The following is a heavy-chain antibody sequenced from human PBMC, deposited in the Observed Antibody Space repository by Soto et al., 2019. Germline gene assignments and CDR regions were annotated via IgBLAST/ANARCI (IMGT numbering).Heavy chain of an antibody. D-gene: IGHD3-22*01. CDR3: ARNKYYYDSSGHPDY. J-gene: IGHJ4*02. Sequence: PSETLSLTCAVSGGSISRGGYSWSWIRQPPGKGLEWIGYIYHSGSTYYNPSLKSRVTISEDRSKNQFSLKLSSVTAADTAVYYCARNKYYYDSSGHPDYWGQGWLVTVSS. CDR2: IYHSGST. V-gene: IGHV4-30-2*01. CDR1: GGSISRGGYS.